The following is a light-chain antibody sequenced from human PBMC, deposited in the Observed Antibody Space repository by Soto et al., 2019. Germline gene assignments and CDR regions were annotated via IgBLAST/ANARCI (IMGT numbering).Light chain of an antibody. CDR3: QSYDNRNPWV. CDR1: SGSIASNY. J-gene: IGLJ3*02. V-gene: IGLV6-57*04. CDR2: EDN. Sequence: NFMLTQPHSVSESPGKTVTISCTRSSGSIASNYVQRYQQRPGSAPIIVIYEDNQRHSGVPDRFSGSIDSSSNSASLTISGLKTEDEADYYCQSYDNRNPWVFGGGTKLTVL.